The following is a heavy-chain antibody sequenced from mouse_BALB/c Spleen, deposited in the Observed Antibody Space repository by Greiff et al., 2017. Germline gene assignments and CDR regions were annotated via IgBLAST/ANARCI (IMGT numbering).Heavy chain of an antibody. CDR2: ILPGSGST. CDR3: ARRDRYEGAWFAY. D-gene: IGHD2-14*01. CDR1: GYTFSSYW. V-gene: IGHV1-9*01. J-gene: IGHJ3*01. Sequence: QVQLQQSGAELMKPGASVKISCKATGYTFSSYWIEWVKQRPGHGLEWIGEILPGSGSTNYNEKFKGKATFTADTSSNTAYMQLSSLTSEDSAVYYCARRDRYEGAWFAYWGQGTLVTVSA.